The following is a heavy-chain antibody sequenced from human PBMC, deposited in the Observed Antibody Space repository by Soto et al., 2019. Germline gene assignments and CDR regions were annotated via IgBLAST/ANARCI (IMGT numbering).Heavy chain of an antibody. Sequence: AGGSLRLSCAASGFTFSGSAMHWVRQASGKGLEWVGRIRSKANSYATAYAASVKGRFTISRDDSKNTAYLQMNSLKTEDTAVYYCRRGITMIRAERNDAFDIWGQGTMVTVSS. CDR2: IRSKANSYAT. V-gene: IGHV3-73*01. J-gene: IGHJ3*02. CDR1: GFTFSGSA. CDR3: RRGITMIRAERNDAFDI. D-gene: IGHD3-22*01.